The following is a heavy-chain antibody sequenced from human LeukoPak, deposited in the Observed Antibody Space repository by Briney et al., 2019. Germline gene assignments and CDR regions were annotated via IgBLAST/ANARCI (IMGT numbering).Heavy chain of an antibody. CDR1: GFTVSSNY. J-gene: IGHJ3*02. CDR2: ISSSGGGT. Sequence: GGSLRLSCAASGFTVSSNYMRWVRQAPGKGLEWVSAISSSGGGTYYADSVKGRFTISRDNSKNTLYLQLNSPRSEDTAVDCCGQRRGSCGADWYSPGALDMWRRGTVVSVS. V-gene: IGHV3-23*01. CDR3: GQRRGSCGADWYSPGALDM. D-gene: IGHD2-21*02.